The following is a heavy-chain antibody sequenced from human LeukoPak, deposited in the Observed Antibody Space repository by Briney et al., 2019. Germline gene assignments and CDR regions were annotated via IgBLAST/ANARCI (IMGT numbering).Heavy chain of an antibody. Sequence: GGSLRLSCAASGFTFSSCAMSWVRQAPGKGLEWVPLISWDGGSTYYADSVKGRFTISRDNSKNSLYLQMNSLRAEDTALYYCAKDDVAGQFRYHNGMDVWGQGTTVTVSS. V-gene: IGHV3-43D*03. CDR2: ISWDGGST. D-gene: IGHD6-19*01. J-gene: IGHJ6*02. CDR1: GFTFSSCA. CDR3: AKDDVAGQFRYHNGMDV.